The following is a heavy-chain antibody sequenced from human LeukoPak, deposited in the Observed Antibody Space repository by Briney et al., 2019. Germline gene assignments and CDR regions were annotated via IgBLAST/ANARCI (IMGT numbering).Heavy chain of an antibody. CDR3: AREPGRRYDSSGYSDY. Sequence: GASVKVSCKASGYTFTSYGISWVRQAPGQGLEWMGWISAYNGNTNYAQKLQGRVTMTTDTSTSTAYMELRSLRSDDTAVYYCAREPGRRYDSSGYSDYWGQGTLVTVSS. CDR1: GYTFTSYG. CDR2: ISAYNGNT. V-gene: IGHV1-18*01. D-gene: IGHD3-22*01. J-gene: IGHJ4*02.